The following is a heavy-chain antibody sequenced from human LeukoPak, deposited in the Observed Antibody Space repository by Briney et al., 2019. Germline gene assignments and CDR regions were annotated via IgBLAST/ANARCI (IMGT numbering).Heavy chain of an antibody. Sequence: GGSLRLSCAASGFNFSIYAMSWVRQAPGKGLEWVSGIRVSGGSRYYADSVKGRFTISRDNSKNTLYLQMNNLRADDTAVYYCARGHYGLDVWGQGTTVSVSS. CDR1: GFNFSIYA. CDR3: ARGHYGLDV. J-gene: IGHJ6*02. V-gene: IGHV3-23*01. CDR2: IRVSGGSR.